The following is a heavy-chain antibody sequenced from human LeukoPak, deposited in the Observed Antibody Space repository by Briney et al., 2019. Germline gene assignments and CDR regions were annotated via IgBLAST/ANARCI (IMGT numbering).Heavy chain of an antibody. CDR2: INGDGSST. CDR3: ARGGKYFDF. Sequence: GGSLRLSCAASGFTFSSYWMHWVRQAPGKGLVWVSRINGDGSSTSYADSVKGRFTISRDNARNTLYVQMNSLRDEDTAVYYCARGGKYFDFWGQGTLVTVSS. V-gene: IGHV3-74*01. J-gene: IGHJ4*02. CDR1: GFTFSSYW. D-gene: IGHD4-23*01.